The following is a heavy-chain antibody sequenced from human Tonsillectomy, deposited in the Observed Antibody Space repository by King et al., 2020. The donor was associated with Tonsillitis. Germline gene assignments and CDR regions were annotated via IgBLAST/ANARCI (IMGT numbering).Heavy chain of an antibody. CDR1: GFSLTTFAMS. V-gene: IGHV2-70*01. CDR3: ARIRYRGDSDYYFDY. J-gene: IGHJ4*02. CDR2: FDWKNVT. Sequence: TLKESGPALVRPTQTLTLTCSFSGFSLTTFAMSVTWIRQPPGKALGWLSLFDWKNVTYNNSTLRNRLTISKDTSENQVVLTMTNMDPVDTATYFCARIRYRGDSDYYFDYWGQGTLVTVSS. D-gene: IGHD5-12*01.